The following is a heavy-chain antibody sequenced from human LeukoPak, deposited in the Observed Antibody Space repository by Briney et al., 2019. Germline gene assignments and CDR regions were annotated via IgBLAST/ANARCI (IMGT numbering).Heavy chain of an antibody. V-gene: IGHV4-39*01. CDR2: IYYSGST. CDR1: GGSISSSSYY. J-gene: IGHJ4*02. CDR3: ARHADKIYDFWSGYDRPFDY. D-gene: IGHD3-3*01. Sequence: SETLSLTCTVSGGSISSSSYYWGWIRQPPGKGLEWIGSIYYSGSTYYNPSLKSRVTISVDTSKNQFSLKLSSVAAADTAVYYCARHADKIYDFWSGYDRPFDYWGQGTLATVSS.